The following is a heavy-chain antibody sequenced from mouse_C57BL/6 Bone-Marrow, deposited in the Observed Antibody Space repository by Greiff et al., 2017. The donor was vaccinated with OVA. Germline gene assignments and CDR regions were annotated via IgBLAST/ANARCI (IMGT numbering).Heavy chain of an antibody. V-gene: IGHV3-6*01. CDR3: AREGYGSRDAMDY. Sequence: EVQLQQSGPGLVKPSQSLSLTCSVTGYSITSGYYWNWIRQFPGNKLEWMGYISYDGSNNYNPSLKNRISITRDTSKNQFFLKLNSVTTEDTATYDCAREGYGSRDAMDYGGQGTSVTVSS. J-gene: IGHJ4*01. D-gene: IGHD1-1*01. CDR2: ISYDGSN. CDR1: GYSITSGYY.